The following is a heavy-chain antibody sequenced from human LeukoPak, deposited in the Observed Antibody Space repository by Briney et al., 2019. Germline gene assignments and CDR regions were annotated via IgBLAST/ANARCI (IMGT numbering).Heavy chain of an antibody. CDR2: INPNSGGT. V-gene: IGHV1-2*02. D-gene: IGHD5-12*01. CDR3: ARDNVHSGYDYVPREFDY. J-gene: IGHJ4*02. Sequence: GASVKVSCKASGYTFTAYYIHWVRQAPGQGLEWMGWINPNSGGTNYAAKFQGRVTMTRETSITTGYMDLTSLRSDDTAVYYCARDNVHSGYDYVPREFDYWGQGTLVTVSS. CDR1: GYTFTAYY.